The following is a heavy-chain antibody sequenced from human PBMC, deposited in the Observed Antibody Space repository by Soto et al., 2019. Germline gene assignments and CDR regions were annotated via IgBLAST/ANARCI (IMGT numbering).Heavy chain of an antibody. D-gene: IGHD3-22*01. Sequence: GGSLRLSCAASGFTFSSYAMSWVRQAPGKGLEWVSTISGRGDDTYYTDSVKGRFTISRDNSKNTLYVHMNSLRAEDTAVYYCARAQPTYSSSYFDYWGQGTLDTVSS. CDR1: GFTFSSYA. CDR2: ISGRGDDT. V-gene: IGHV3-23*01. J-gene: IGHJ4*02. CDR3: ARAQPTYSSSYFDY.